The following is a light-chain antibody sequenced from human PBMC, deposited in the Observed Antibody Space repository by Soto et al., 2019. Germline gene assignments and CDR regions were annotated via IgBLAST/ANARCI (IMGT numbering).Light chain of an antibody. J-gene: IGLJ2*01. CDR3: ASWDTSLSGVV. CDR1: SSNIGNEY. Sequence: QSVLTQPPSMSAAPGQTVTISCSGSSSNIGNEYVSWYQHLPGTAPKLVIYDNNKRPSGIPDRFSGSKSGTSATLGITGLQTGDEAEYYCASWDTSLSGVVFGGGTKLTV. CDR2: DNN. V-gene: IGLV1-51*01.